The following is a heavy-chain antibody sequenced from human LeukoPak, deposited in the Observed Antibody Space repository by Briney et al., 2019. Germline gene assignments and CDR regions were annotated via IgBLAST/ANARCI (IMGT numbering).Heavy chain of an antibody. CDR1: GYSFTSYW. D-gene: IGHD3-10*01. CDR2: IYPGDSDT. CDR3: ARLGGSGSYYNGNFDY. J-gene: IGHJ4*02. V-gene: IGHV5-51*01. Sequence: GESLKISSKGSGYSFTSYWIGWVRQMPGKGLEWMGIIYPGDSDTRYSPSFQGQVTISADKSISTAYLQWSSLKASDTAMYYCARLGGSGSYYNGNFDYWGQGTLVTVSS.